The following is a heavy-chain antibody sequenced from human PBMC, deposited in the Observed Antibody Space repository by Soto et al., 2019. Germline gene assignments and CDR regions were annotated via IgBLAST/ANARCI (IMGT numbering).Heavy chain of an antibody. CDR1: GFLFSSYA. CDR3: QRDHYDFWSGFPPNIWSHP. D-gene: IGHD3-3*01. V-gene: IGHV3-23*01. CDR2: ISSHGDTT. Sequence: PGGSLRLSCEASGFLFSSYAMNWVRQAPGKGLEWVSSISSHGDTTYYAESVRGRFTISRDNSKNTLFLQMNSLRAGDTAVYFCQRDHYDFWSGFPPNIWSHPWGKGTMVTVSS. J-gene: IGHJ5*02.